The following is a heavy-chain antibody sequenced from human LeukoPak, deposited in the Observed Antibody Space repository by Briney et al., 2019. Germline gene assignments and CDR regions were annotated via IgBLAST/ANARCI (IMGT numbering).Heavy chain of an antibody. CDR1: GGTFSSYA. J-gene: IGHJ4*02. V-gene: IGHV1-24*01. Sequence: ASVKVSCKASGGTFSSYAISWVRQAPGQGLEWMGGFDPEDGETIYAQKFQGRVTMTEDTSTDTAYMELSSLRSEDTAVYYCATELRFLEWLRPHFDYWGQGTLVTVSS. D-gene: IGHD3-3*01. CDR3: ATELRFLEWLRPHFDY. CDR2: FDPEDGET.